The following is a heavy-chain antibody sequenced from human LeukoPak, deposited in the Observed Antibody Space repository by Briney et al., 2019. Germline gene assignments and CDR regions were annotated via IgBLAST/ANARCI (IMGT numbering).Heavy chain of an antibody. Sequence: PGGSLRLSCAASGFLVRRQYMAGVRQAPGKGLEWVSTLYTDGKTYYTDSVEGRFTISRDEFQNTLDLQMNFLRAEDTAVYYCAKTRSTNPVDAFDIGGHGTLVTVSS. CDR2: LYTDGKT. CDR3: AKTRSTNPVDAFDI. J-gene: IGHJ3*02. D-gene: IGHD5/OR15-5a*01. CDR1: GFLVRRQY. V-gene: IGHV3-53*01.